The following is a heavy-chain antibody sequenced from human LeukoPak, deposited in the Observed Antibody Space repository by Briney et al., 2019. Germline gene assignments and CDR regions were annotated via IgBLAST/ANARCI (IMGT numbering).Heavy chain of an antibody. D-gene: IGHD6-13*01. CDR2: IHQNGGTE. CDR1: GFTVSSYW. J-gene: IGHJ4*02. V-gene: IGHV3-7*03. Sequence: GGSLRLSCAASGFTVSSYWMSWVCQAPGEGLEWVACIHQNGGTEYYVDSVKGRFAISRDNTKNSLYLQMNSLTIEDTAVYYCARDLSSRDAYWGQGTLVTVSS. CDR3: ARDLSSRDAY.